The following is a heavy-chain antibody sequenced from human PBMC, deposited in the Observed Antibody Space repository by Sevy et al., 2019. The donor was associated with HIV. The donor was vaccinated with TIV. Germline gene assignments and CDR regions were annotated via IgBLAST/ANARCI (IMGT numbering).Heavy chain of an antibody. Sequence: WETLSLTCTVSGGSISSYYWSWIRQPPGKELEWIGYIYYSGSTNYNPSLKSRVTISVDTSKNQFSLKLSSVTAADTAAYYCAREGSSSRGNSYYCYGMDLWGQGTTVTVSS. D-gene: IGHD3-10*01. J-gene: IGHJ6*02. CDR2: IYYSGST. V-gene: IGHV4-59*01. CDR1: GGSISSYY. CDR3: AREGSSSRGNSYYCYGMDL.